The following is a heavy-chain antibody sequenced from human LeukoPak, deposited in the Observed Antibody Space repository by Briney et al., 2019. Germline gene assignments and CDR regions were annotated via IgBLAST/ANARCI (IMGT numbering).Heavy chain of an antibody. Sequence: GGSLRLSCAASGFTFSSYSMNWVRQAPGKGLEWVSSISSSSSYIYYADSVKGRFTISRDNAKNSLYLQMNSLRAEDTAVYYCARDQDTTTFDYWGQGTLVTVSS. CDR2: ISSSSSYI. D-gene: IGHD5-18*01. CDR1: GFTFSSYS. J-gene: IGHJ4*02. V-gene: IGHV3-21*01. CDR3: ARDQDTTTFDY.